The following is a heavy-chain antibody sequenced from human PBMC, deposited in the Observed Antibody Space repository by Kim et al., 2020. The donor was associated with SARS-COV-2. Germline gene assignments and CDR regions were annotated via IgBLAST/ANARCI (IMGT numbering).Heavy chain of an antibody. CDR3: TSSMITFGGVIAPDY. V-gene: IGHV3-49*02. Sequence: ASVKGRFTISRDDSKSIAYLQMNSLKTEDTAVYYCTSSMITFGGVIAPDYWGQGTLVTVSS. D-gene: IGHD3-16*02. J-gene: IGHJ4*02.